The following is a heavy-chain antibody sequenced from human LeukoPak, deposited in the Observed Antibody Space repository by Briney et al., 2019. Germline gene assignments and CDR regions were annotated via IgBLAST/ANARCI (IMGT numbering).Heavy chain of an antibody. CDR3: AKDWKDYGDFHTFDI. V-gene: IGHV3-53*01. D-gene: IGHD4-17*01. J-gene: IGHJ3*02. CDR2: IYSGGST. CDR1: GFTVSSNY. Sequence: GGSLRLSCAASGFTVSSNYMSWVRQAPGKGLEWVSVIYSGGSTYYADSVKGRFTISRDNSKNILYLQMNSLRAEDTAVYYCAKDWKDYGDFHTFDIWGQGTVVTVSS.